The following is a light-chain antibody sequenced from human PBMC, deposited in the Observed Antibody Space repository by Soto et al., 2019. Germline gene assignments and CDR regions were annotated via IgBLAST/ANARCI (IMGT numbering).Light chain of an antibody. Sequence: DILVTQSPSSLSASVGDRVSITCRTSQTVNNYLNWYRHKPGKVPEFLIYGASSLQRGVLSRFVGSATGTYFPLTISSLQPEDFATYCCQQVYDFPHTFGQGTKVE. CDR2: GAS. CDR1: QTVNNY. J-gene: IGKJ2*01. CDR3: QQVYDFPHT. V-gene: IGKV1-39*01.